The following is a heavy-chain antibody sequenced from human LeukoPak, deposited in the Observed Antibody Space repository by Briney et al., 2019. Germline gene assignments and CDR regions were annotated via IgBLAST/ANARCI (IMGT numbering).Heavy chain of an antibody. CDR1: GGSFSGYY. V-gene: IGHV4-34*01. D-gene: IGHD2-2*01. CDR2: INHSGST. J-gene: IGHJ3*02. Sequence: SETLSLTCAVYGGSFSGYYWSWIRQPPGKGLEWIGEINHSGSTNYNPSLKSRVTTSVDTSKNQFSLKLSSVTAADTAVYYCARQGYIVVVPAAPNGDAFDIWGQGTMVTVSS. CDR3: ARQGYIVVVPAAPNGDAFDI.